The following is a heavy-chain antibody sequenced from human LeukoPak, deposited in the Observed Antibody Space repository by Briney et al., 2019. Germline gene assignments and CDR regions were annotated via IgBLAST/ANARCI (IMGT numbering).Heavy chain of an antibody. Sequence: GESLKISWKGSGYSFNSYWIGWVRKMPGKGLERMGIIYPGDSDTRYSPSFQGQVTISADKSISTAYLQWSSLKAADTAMYYCARRVYYGSGSYPDYWGQGTLVTVSS. CDR2: IYPGDSDT. D-gene: IGHD3-10*01. J-gene: IGHJ4*02. CDR3: ARRVYYGSGSYPDY. CDR1: GYSFNSYW. V-gene: IGHV5-51*01.